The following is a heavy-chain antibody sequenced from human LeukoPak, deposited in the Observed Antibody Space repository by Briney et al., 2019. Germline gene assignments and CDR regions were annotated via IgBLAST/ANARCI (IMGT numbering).Heavy chain of an antibody. CDR2: ISSSSSYI. CDR3: ARTPPRSIRSYYFDY. Sequence: GGSLRLSCAASGFTFSSYSMNGVRQAPGEGLEWVSSISSSSSYIYYADSVKGRFTISRDNAKNSLYLQMNSLRAEDTAVYYCARTPPRSIRSYYFDYWGQGTLVTVSS. V-gene: IGHV3-21*01. CDR1: GFTFSSYS. J-gene: IGHJ4*02. D-gene: IGHD6-6*01.